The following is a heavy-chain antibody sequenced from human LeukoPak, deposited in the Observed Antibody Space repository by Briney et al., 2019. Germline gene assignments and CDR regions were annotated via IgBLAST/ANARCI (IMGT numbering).Heavy chain of an antibody. CDR3: ARGLVSTIFGVVIIPSSGMDV. D-gene: IGHD3-3*01. CDR2: INPNSGGT. Sequence: ASVKVSCKASGYTFTGYYMHWVRQAPGQGLEWMGWINPNSGGTNYAQKFQGRVTMTRDTSISTAYMELSRLRSDDTAVYYCARGLVSTIFGVVIIPSSGMDVWGQGTTVTVSS. J-gene: IGHJ6*02. CDR1: GYTFTGYY. V-gene: IGHV1-2*02.